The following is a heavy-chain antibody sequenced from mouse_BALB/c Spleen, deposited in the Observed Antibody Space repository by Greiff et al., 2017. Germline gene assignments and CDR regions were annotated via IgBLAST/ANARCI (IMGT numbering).Heavy chain of an antibody. J-gene: IGHJ4*01. Sequence: EVMLVESGGGLVKPGGSLKLSCAASGFTFSDYYMYWVRQTPEKRLEWVATISDGGSYTYYPDSVKGRFTISRDNAKNNLYLQMSSLKSEDTAMYYCARYDYDNYYAMDYWGQGTSVTVSS. CDR3: ARYDYDNYYAMDY. CDR2: ISDGGSYT. V-gene: IGHV5-4*02. CDR1: GFTFSDYY. D-gene: IGHD2-4*01.